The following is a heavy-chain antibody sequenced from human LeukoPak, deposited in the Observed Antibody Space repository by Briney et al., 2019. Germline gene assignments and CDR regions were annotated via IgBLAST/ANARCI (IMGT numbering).Heavy chain of an antibody. Sequence: SVKVSCKASGGTFSSYAISWVRQAPGQGLEWMGGIIPIFGTANYAQKFQGRVTMTRNTSISTAYMELSSLRSEDTAVYYCARRWGDFWSGYFYYYYYGMDVWGQGTTVTVSS. CDR2: IIPIFGTA. CDR1: GGTFSSYA. D-gene: IGHD3-3*01. V-gene: IGHV1-69*05. CDR3: ARRWGDFWSGYFYYYYYGMDV. J-gene: IGHJ6*02.